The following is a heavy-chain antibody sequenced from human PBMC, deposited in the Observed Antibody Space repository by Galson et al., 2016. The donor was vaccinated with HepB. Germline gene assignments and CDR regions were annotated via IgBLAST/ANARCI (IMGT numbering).Heavy chain of an antibody. CDR1: GFTFRNYG. V-gene: IGHV3-23*01. Sequence: SLRLSCAASGFTFRNYGMTWVRQAPGKGLEVVSSISRSGDSTDYADSGKGRFTISRDNSKNTLSLQMNSLTADDTAIYYCVQGGTAPAVWGRGTTVTVSS. D-gene: IGHD1-1*01. J-gene: IGHJ6*04. CDR2: ISRSGDST. CDR3: VQGGTAPAV.